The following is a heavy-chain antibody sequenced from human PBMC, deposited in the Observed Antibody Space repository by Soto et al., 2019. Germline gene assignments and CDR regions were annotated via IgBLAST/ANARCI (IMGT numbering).Heavy chain of an antibody. Sequence: PGWSLRLSCAASGFTFLPAWLTWVRQAPGKGLEWVARIKSKTSGETTDYAAPVKGRFTISRDDSENTVFLQMNSLNTEDTAIYYCTTDVASSGVGEIDFRGQGILVSVSS. CDR2: IKSKTSGETT. D-gene: IGHD2-15*01. CDR3: TTDVASSGVGEIDF. J-gene: IGHJ4*02. CDR1: GFTFLPAW. V-gene: IGHV3-15*01.